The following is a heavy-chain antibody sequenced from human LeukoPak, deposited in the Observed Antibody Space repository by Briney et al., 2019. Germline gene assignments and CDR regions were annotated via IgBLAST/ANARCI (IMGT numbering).Heavy chain of an antibody. V-gene: IGHV5-51*01. D-gene: IGHD3-22*01. J-gene: IGHJ4*02. CDR1: GYSFTSYW. Sequence: GESLKISCKGSGYSFTSYWIGWVRPMPGKGLGWMGIIYPGDSDTRYSPSFQGQATISADKSISTAYLQWSSLKASDTAMYYCARLPDYYDSSGSYYFDYWGQGTLVTVSS. CDR3: ARLPDYYDSSGSYYFDY. CDR2: IYPGDSDT.